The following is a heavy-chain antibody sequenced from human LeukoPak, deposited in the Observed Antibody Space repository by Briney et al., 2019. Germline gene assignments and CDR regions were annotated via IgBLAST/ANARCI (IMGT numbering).Heavy chain of an antibody. D-gene: IGHD6-6*01. CDR1: GGTFSSYA. CDR2: IIPIFGTA. Sequence: ASVKVSCKASGGTFSSYAISWVRQAPGQGLEWMGGIIPIFGTANYAQKFQGRVTITADKSTSTAYMELSSLRSEDTAVYYCASRGDPYSSSDRPLDLYYYYYMDVWGKGTTVTVSS. CDR3: ASRGDPYSSSDRPLDLYYYYYMDV. V-gene: IGHV1-69*06. J-gene: IGHJ6*03.